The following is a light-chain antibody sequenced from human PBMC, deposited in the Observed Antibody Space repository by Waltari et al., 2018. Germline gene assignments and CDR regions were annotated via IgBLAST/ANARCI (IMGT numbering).Light chain of an antibody. Sequence: SYVLTQPPSVSVAPGATARITWGGNNIESKSVHWYRRRPGQAPVVVISYDNDRAAGIPGRFSGSNSGNTATLTISRVEAGDEADYYCQVWDANTDPGVFGTGTEVTVL. CDR2: YDN. V-gene: IGLV3-21*01. CDR1: NIESKS. CDR3: QVWDANTDPGV. J-gene: IGLJ1*01.